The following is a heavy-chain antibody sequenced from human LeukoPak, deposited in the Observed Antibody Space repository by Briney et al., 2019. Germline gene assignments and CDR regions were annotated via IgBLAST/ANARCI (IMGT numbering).Heavy chain of an antibody. CDR2: IYCSGST. D-gene: IGHD3-10*01. V-gene: IGHV4-39*07. CDR1: GGSISSSSYY. J-gene: IGHJ6*03. CDR3: ARVWYYGSGSYYNLDYYYYYMDV. Sequence: SETLSLTCTVSGGSISSSSYYWGWIRQPPGKGLEWIGSIYCSGSTYYNPSLKSRVTISVDTSKNQFSLKLSSVTAADTAVYYCARVWYYGSGSYYNLDYYYYYMDVWGKGTTVTVSS.